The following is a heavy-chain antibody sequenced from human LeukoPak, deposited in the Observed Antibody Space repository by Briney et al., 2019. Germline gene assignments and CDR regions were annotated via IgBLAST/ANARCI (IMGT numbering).Heavy chain of an antibody. V-gene: IGHV1-46*01. Sequence: ASVKVSCKTSGYTFTSYYMHWVRQAPGQGLEWMGIINPSGGSTSYAQKFQGRVTMTRDTSTSTVYMELSSLRSEDTAVYYCARTQEGLTRLDYWGQGTLVTVSS. CDR2: INPSGGST. CDR1: GYTFTSYY. D-gene: IGHD6-6*01. J-gene: IGHJ4*02. CDR3: ARTQEGLTRLDY.